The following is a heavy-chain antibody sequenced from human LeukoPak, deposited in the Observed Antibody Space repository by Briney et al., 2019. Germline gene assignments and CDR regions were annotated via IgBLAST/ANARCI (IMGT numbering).Heavy chain of an antibody. Sequence: SETLSLTCAVYGGSFSGYYWSWIRQPPGKGLEWIGEINHSGSTNYNPSLKSRVTISVDTSKNQFSLKLSSVTAADTAVYYCARVPSYDSSGYPKGYFDYWGQGTLVTVSS. J-gene: IGHJ4*02. CDR2: INHSGST. CDR1: GGSFSGYY. D-gene: IGHD3-22*01. V-gene: IGHV4-34*01. CDR3: ARVPSYDSSGYPKGYFDY.